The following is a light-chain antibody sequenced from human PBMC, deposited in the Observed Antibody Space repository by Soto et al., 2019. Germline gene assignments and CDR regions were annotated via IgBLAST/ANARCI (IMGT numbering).Light chain of an antibody. J-gene: IGLJ1*01. CDR2: AVS. Sequence: QSALTQPASVSGSPGQSITISCTGTSSDVGRYNLVSWYQQHPGKAPKLMIYAVSKRPSGVSNRVSGSKSGNTASLPISGLQAEDEADYYCCSYAGSSTYVFGTGTKLTVL. CDR1: SSDVGRYNL. CDR3: CSYAGSSTYV. V-gene: IGLV2-23*02.